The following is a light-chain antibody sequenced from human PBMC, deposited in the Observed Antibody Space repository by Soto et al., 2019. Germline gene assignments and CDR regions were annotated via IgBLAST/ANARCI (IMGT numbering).Light chain of an antibody. J-gene: IGKJ1*01. V-gene: IGKV3D-15*01. CDR3: QQYDRWWT. CDR1: QSVRSN. Sequence: ELPVPQSPATLSVSPGARATLSGRASQSVRSNLAWYQQKPGQAPRLVIYGASTRASGVPARFSGSGSGTEFTLTISSVQSEDFAVYYCQQYDRWWTFGQGTKVDIK. CDR2: GAS.